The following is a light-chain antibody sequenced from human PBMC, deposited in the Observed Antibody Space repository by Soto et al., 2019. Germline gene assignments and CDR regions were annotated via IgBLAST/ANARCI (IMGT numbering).Light chain of an antibody. CDR3: CSYTTSNTRQIV. CDR2: DVS. J-gene: IGLJ1*01. CDR1: SSDVGGYNY. Sequence: QSVLTQPASVSGSPGQSITISCTGTSSDVGGYNYVSWYQHHPGKAPKLMIYDVSNRPSGVSNRFSGSKSGNTASLTISGFQPEDEADYYCCSYTTSNTRQIVFGTGTKVT. V-gene: IGLV2-14*03.